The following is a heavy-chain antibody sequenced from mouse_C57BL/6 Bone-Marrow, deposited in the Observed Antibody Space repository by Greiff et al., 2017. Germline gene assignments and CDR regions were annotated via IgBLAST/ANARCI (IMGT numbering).Heavy chain of an antibody. CDR3: ACFFAY. J-gene: IGHJ3*01. V-gene: IGHV2-3*01. Sequence: VQGVESGPGLVAPSQRLSIPCTVSGFSFTSYGVSWVRQPPGKGLEWLGVIWGDGSTNYHSALISRLSISKDNSKSPFFLTLNSLQTNDTATYYCACFFAYWGQGTLVTVSA. CDR2: IWGDGST. CDR1: GFSFTSYG.